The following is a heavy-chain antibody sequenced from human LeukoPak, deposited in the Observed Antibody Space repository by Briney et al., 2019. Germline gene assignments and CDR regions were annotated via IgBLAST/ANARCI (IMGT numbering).Heavy chain of an antibody. CDR3: ARDPGSAFGGVIVKVYYYYMDV. CDR1: GYTFTSYY. V-gene: IGHV1-46*01. D-gene: IGHD3-16*02. CDR2: INPSGGST. Sequence: ASVKVSCKASGYTFTSYYMHWVRQAPGQGLEWMGIINPSGGSTSYAQKFQGRVTMTRDMSTSTVYMELSSLRSEDTAVYYCARDPGSAFGGVIVKVYYYYMDVWGKGTTVTVSS. J-gene: IGHJ6*03.